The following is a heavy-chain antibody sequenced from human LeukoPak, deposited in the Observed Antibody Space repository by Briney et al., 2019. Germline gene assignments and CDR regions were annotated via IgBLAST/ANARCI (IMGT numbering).Heavy chain of an antibody. CDR1: GFTFSSYA. D-gene: IGHD6-19*01. CDR3: ARDTGIAVAGPGY. Sequence: PGGSLRLSCAASGFTFSSYAMSWVRQAPGKGLEWVSSISSSSSYIYYADSVKGRFTISRDNAKNSLYLQMNGLRAEDTAVYYCARDTGIAVAGPGYWGQGTLVTVSS. CDR2: ISSSSSYI. V-gene: IGHV3-21*01. J-gene: IGHJ4*02.